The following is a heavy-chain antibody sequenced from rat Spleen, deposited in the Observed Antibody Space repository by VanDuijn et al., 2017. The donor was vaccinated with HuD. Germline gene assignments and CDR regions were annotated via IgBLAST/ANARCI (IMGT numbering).Heavy chain of an antibody. CDR2: ISYDGSST. J-gene: IGHJ3*01. Sequence: EVQLVESGGGLVQPGRSLKLSCAASGFTFSNYDMAWVRQAPTKGLEWVATISYDGSSTYYRDSVKGRFTISRDNAQRTLYLQMDSLRSEDTATYYCARHRFAYWGQGTLVTVSS. V-gene: IGHV5-29*01. CDR3: ARHRFAY. CDR1: GFTFSNYD.